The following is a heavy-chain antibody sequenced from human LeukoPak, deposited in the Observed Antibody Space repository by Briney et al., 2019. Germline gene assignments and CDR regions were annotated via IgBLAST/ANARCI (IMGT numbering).Heavy chain of an antibody. J-gene: IGHJ4*02. CDR1: GYTFTSYD. D-gene: IGHD6-19*01. Sequence: ASVKVSCKASGYTFTSYDINWVRQAPGQGLEWMGWINPNSGGTNYAQKFQGWVTMTRDTSISTAYMELSRLRSDDTAVYYCARVGPPFGSSGWYYFDYWGQGTLVTVSS. V-gene: IGHV1-2*04. CDR3: ARVGPPFGSSGWYYFDY. CDR2: INPNSGGT.